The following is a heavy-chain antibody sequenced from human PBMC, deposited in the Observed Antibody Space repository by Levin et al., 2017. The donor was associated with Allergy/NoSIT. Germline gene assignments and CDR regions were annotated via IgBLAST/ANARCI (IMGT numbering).Heavy chain of an antibody. CDR3: ARDPHGGMDV. CDR2: IYYSGST. V-gene: IGHV4-31*03. Sequence: SDTLSLTCTVSGGSISSGGYYWSWIRPHPGTGLEWIGYIYYSGSTSYNPSLKSRVTISLDTSHNQFSLKLSSVTAADTAVYYCARDPHGGMDVWGQGTTVTVSS. J-gene: IGHJ6*02. CDR1: GGSISSGGYY.